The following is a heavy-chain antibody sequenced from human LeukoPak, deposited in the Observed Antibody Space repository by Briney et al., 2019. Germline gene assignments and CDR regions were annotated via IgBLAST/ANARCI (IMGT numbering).Heavy chain of an antibody. CDR2: ISYDGSNK. D-gene: IGHD5-18*01. CDR3: AKDRGYSYGYGDYFDY. Sequence: GGSLRLSCAASGFTFSSYAMHWVRQAPGKGLEWVAVISYDGSNKYYADSVKGRFTISRDNSKNTLYLQMNSLRAEDTAVYYCAKDRGYSYGYGDYFDYWGQGTLVTVSS. CDR1: GFTFSSYA. J-gene: IGHJ4*02. V-gene: IGHV3-30-3*01.